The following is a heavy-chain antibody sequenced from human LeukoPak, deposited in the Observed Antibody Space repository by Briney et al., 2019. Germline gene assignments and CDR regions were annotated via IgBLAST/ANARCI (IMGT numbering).Heavy chain of an antibody. CDR2: INPNSGGT. V-gene: IGHV1-2*02. CDR1: GYTFTGYY. J-gene: IGHJ5*02. D-gene: IGHD6-6*01. CDR3: ARVDVEYSSSSGNWFDP. Sequence: ASVKVSCKASGYTFTGYYMHWVRQAPGQGLEWMGWINPNSGGTNYAQKFQGRVTMTRDTSISTAYMELSRLRSDDTAVYYCARVDVEYSSSSGNWFDPWGQGTLVTVSS.